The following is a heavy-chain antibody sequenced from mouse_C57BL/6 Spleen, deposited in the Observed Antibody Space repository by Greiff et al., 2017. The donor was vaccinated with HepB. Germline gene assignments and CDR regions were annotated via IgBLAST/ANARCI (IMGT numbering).Heavy chain of an antibody. Sequence: EVKLQESGPGLVKPSQSLSLTCSVTGYSITSGYYWNWIRQFPGNKLEWMGYISYDGSNNYNPSLKNRISITRDTSKNQFFLKLNSVTTEDTATYYCARNYGSRRYFDVWGTGTTVTVSS. V-gene: IGHV3-6*01. CDR1: GYSITSGYY. CDR2: ISYDGSN. CDR3: ARNYGSRRYFDV. J-gene: IGHJ1*03. D-gene: IGHD1-1*01.